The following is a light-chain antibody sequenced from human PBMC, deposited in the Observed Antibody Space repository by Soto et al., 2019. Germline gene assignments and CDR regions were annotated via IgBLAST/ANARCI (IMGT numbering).Light chain of an antibody. CDR2: GAS. V-gene: IGKV1-39*01. CDR1: QSISTY. Sequence: DIQMTQAPSSQSASVGDRVTITCRASQSISTYLNWYQHKSGKAPNLLIYGASRLQSGVPSRFSGSGSGTDFTLTINSLQPEDFATYYCQQSHSAPYTFGQGTKMEIK. J-gene: IGKJ2*01. CDR3: QQSHSAPYT.